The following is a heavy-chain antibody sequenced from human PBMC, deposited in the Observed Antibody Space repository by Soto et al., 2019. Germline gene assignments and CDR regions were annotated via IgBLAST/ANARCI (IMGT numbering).Heavy chain of an antibody. CDR2: INVYNGNT. V-gene: IGHV1-18*01. J-gene: IGHJ3*02. D-gene: IGHD1-26*01. CDR3: ARINGGSYSLGAFDI. CDR1: GYTFTSYG. Sequence: ASVKVSCKASGYTFTSYGISWVRQAPGQGLEWMGWINVYNGNTNYAQKFQGRVTMITDTSTSTAYMELRSLRSDDTAVYYCARINGGSYSLGAFDIWGQGTMVTVSS.